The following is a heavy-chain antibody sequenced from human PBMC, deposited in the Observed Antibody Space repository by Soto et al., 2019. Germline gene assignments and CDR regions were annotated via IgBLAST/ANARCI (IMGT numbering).Heavy chain of an antibody. CDR2: ISSSSTI. CDR3: AREFFYDY. J-gene: IGHJ4*02. CDR1: GFTFSSYS. V-gene: IGHV3-48*02. Sequence: GRSLRLSCAASGFTFSSYSMNWVRQAPGKGLEWVSYISSSSTIYYADSVKGRFTISRDNAKNSLYLQMNSLRDEDTAVYYCAREFFYDYWGQGTLVTVSS. D-gene: IGHD3-3*01.